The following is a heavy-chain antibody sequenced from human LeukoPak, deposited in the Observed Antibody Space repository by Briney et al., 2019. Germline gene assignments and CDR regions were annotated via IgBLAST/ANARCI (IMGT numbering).Heavy chain of an antibody. J-gene: IGHJ6*03. Sequence: ASVKVSCKASGYTFTSYDINWVRQATGQGLEWMGWMNPNSGNTGYAQKFQGRVTITRNTSISTAYMELSSLRSEDTAVYYCARGPAHSPYYYYRGVGEKGTRVPVS. CDR3: ARGPAHSPYYYYRGV. CDR2: MNPNSGNT. CDR1: GYTFTSYD. D-gene: IGHD5-18*01. V-gene: IGHV1-8*03.